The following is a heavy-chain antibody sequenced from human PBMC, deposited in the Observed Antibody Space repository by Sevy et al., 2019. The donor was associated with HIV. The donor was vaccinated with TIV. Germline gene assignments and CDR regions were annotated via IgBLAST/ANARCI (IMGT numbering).Heavy chain of an antibody. D-gene: IGHD3-16*01. CDR2: ISGSGSST. CDR1: GFTFPINA. J-gene: IGHJ4*02. CDR3: AKCVYAYEYFFDY. Sequence: GGSLRLSCAASGFTFPINAVGWVRQAPGKGLEWVSLISGSGSSTYYADSVEGRFTISRDNSKNTLYLQMHSLRAEDTAVYYCAKCVYAYEYFFDYWGQGTLVTVSS. V-gene: IGHV3-23*01.